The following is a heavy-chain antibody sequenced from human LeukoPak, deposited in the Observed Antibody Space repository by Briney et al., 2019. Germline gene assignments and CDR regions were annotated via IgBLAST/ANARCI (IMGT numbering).Heavy chain of an antibody. V-gene: IGHV3-30*02. D-gene: IGHD1-7*01. CDR2: IRHDGDYK. J-gene: IGHJ4*02. CDR3: ARGWNYGSPTHWYFDY. CDR1: GSTINTYG. Sequence: GGSLRLSCIVSGSTINTYGFHWFRQAPGKGPEWLGFIRHDGDYKLGDSVGGRFTISRDNSKNTVYLEMDSLRAEDTAAYYCARGWNYGSPTHWYFDYWGQGTLVTVSS.